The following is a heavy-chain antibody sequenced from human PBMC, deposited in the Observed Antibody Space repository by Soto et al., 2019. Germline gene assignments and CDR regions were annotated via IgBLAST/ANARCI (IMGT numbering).Heavy chain of an antibody. V-gene: IGHV1-18*01. J-gene: IGHJ1*01. CDR2: ISAYNGNT. CDR3: ARDYEVTTSGEYFQH. CDR1: GYTFTSYG. D-gene: IGHD4-17*01. Sequence: ASVKVSCKASGYTFTSYGISWVRQAPGQGLEWMGWISAYNGNTNYAQKLQGRVTMTTDTSTSTAYMELRSLRSDDTAVYYCARDYEVTTSGEYFQHWGQGTLVTVSS.